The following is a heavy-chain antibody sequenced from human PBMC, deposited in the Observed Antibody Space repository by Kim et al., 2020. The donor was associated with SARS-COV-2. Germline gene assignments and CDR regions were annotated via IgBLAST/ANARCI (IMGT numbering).Heavy chain of an antibody. V-gene: IGHV3-33*01. J-gene: IGHJ3*02. D-gene: IGHD4-4*01. Sequence: GGSLRLSCAASGFTFSSYGMHWVRQAPGKGLEWVAVIWYDGSNKYYADSVKGRFTISRDNSKNTLYLQMNSLRAEDTAVYYCARDSLDYSALDAFDIWGQGTMVTVSS. CDR2: IWYDGSNK. CDR1: GFTFSSYG. CDR3: ARDSLDYSALDAFDI.